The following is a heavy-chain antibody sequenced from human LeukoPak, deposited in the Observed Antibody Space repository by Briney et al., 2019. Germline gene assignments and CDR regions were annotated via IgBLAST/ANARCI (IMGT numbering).Heavy chain of an antibody. J-gene: IGHJ4*02. CDR1: GFTFSNGW. CDR2: ITGNSVNT. CDR3: VKAASGGWYDTNFDY. D-gene: IGHD6-19*01. V-gene: IGHV3-23*01. Sequence: GSLRLSCVGSGFTFSNGWMNWVRQAPGKGLEWVSVITGNSVNTFYADSVKGRFTISRDNSKNTLYMYVNSLRAEDAAVYYCVKAASGGWYDTNFDYWGQGTLVTVSS.